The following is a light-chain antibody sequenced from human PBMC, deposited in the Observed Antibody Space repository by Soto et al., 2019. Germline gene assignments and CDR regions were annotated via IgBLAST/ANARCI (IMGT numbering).Light chain of an antibody. CDR2: DAS. Sequence: DIQMTQSPSSLSASVGARVTITCQASQNINNYLNWYQQKPGRAPKLLIYDASNLEAGVPSRFRGSGSGTDFTFTISRLQPEDIATYYCQQYENLPTFGQGTKVDIK. CDR3: QQYENLPT. J-gene: IGKJ1*01. V-gene: IGKV1-33*01. CDR1: QNINNY.